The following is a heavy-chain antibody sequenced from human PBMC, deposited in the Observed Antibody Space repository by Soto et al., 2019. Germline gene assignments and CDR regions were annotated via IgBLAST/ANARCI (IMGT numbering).Heavy chain of an antibody. CDR2: IKQDGSEK. Sequence: GGSLRLSWAASGFTFSSYWMSWVRQAQGEGLEWVANIKQDGSEKYYVNYVKGRFTIARDNAKYSLYMQMNSLRAEDSAVYYCARTVATGAFDIWGQGTMVTVSS. V-gene: IGHV3-7*01. J-gene: IGHJ3*02. CDR3: ARTVATGAFDI. D-gene: IGHD5-12*01. CDR1: GFTFSSYW.